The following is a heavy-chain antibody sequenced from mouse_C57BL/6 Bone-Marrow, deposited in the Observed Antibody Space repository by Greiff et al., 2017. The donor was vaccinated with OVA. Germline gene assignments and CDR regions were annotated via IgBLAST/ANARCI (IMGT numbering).Heavy chain of an antibody. CDR1: GYTFTSYW. CDR2: IYPGNSDT. J-gene: IGHJ3*01. D-gene: IGHD1-1*01. Sequence: EVQLQQSGTVLARPGASVKMSCKTSGYTFTSYWMHWVKQRPGQGLEWIGAIYPGNSDTSYNQKFKGKAKLTAVTSASTAYMELSSLTNEDSAVYYCTGSYYYGSSAWFAYWGQGTLVTVSA. CDR3: TGSYYYGSSAWFAY. V-gene: IGHV1-5*01.